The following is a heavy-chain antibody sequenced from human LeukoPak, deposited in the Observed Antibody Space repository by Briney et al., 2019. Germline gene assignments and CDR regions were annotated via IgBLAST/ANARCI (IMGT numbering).Heavy chain of an antibody. CDR1: GGSISSYY. CDR2: IYYSGST. Sequence: SETLSLTCTVSGGSISSYYWSWIRQPPGKGLEWIGYIYYSGSTNYNPSLKSRVTISVDTSKNQFSLKLSSVTAADTAVYYCASSSGWFLVFDYWGQGTLVTVSS. J-gene: IGHJ4*02. D-gene: IGHD6-19*01. V-gene: IGHV4-59*01. CDR3: ASSSGWFLVFDY.